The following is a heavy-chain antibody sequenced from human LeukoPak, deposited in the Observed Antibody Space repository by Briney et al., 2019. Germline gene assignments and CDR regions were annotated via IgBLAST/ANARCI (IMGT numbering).Heavy chain of an antibody. Sequence: SETLSLTCTVSSGSISSSSYYWGWIRQPPGKGLEWIGSIYYSGSTYYNPSLKSRVTISVDTSKNQFSLKLSSVTAADTAVYYCARTRGIAAAGSPPGYFDYWGQGTLVTVSS. V-gene: IGHV4-39*07. D-gene: IGHD6-13*01. CDR1: SGSISSSSYY. CDR2: IYYSGST. J-gene: IGHJ4*02. CDR3: ARTRGIAAAGSPPGYFDY.